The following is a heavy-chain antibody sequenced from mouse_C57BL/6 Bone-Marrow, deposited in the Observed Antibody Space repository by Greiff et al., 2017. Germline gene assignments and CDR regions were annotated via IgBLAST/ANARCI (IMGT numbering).Heavy chain of an antibody. CDR1: GYTFTSYW. J-gene: IGHJ3*01. CDR2: IDPSDSYT. V-gene: IGHV1-69*01. CDR3: ARSTFFAY. Sequence: QVQLQQPGAELVMPGASVKLSCKASGYTFTSYWMHWVKQRPGQGLEWIGEIDPSDSYTNYNQKFKGKSTLTVDKSSSTAYMELRSLTSEDSAVYFCARSTFFAYWGQGTLVTVSA.